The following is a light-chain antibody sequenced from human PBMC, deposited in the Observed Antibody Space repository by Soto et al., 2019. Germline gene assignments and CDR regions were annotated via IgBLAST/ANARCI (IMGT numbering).Light chain of an antibody. CDR3: QVWDIMTDNYV. CDR2: YDS. Sequence: SYELTQPPSVSVAPEKTTTITCGGNNIGDKRVHWYRQKSGQAPVLLISYDSDRPSGIPERLSGSNSGNTATLTISRVEAWDEADYYCQVWDIMTDNYVFGGGTKVTVL. CDR1: NIGDKR. V-gene: IGLV3-21*04. J-gene: IGLJ1*01.